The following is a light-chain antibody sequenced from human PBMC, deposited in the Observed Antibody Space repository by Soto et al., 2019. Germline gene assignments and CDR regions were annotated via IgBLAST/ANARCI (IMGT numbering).Light chain of an antibody. CDR1: QSISSW. V-gene: IGKV1-5*01. J-gene: IGKJ1*01. Sequence: DIQMTQSPSTLPASVGDRVTITCRASQSISSWLAWYQQKPGKAPKLLIYDASSLESGVPSRFSGSGSGTEFTLTISSLQPDDFATYYCQQYATFGQGTKV. CDR3: QQYAT. CDR2: DAS.